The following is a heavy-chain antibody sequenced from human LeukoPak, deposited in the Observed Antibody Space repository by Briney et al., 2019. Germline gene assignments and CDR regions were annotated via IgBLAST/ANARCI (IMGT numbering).Heavy chain of an antibody. CDR2: INSDGSST. Sequence: PGGSLRLSCAASGFTFSRNWMHWVRQAPGKGLVWVSRINSDGSSTSYADSVKGRFTISRDNAKNTLYLQVNSLRAEDTAVYYCARGMYYYGSGSYYRVDSFDIWGQGTMVTVSS. J-gene: IGHJ3*02. D-gene: IGHD3-10*01. CDR1: GFTFSRNW. V-gene: IGHV3-74*01. CDR3: ARGMYYYGSGSYYRVDSFDI.